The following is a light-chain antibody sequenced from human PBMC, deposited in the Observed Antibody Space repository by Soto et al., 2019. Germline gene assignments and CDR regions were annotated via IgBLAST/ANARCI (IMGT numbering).Light chain of an antibody. CDR3: QQSYSTPRT. Sequence: DIQMTQSPSSLSASVVDRVTITCLASQSISSYLNWYQQKPGKAPNLLIYAASSLQSGVPSRFSGSGSGTDFTLTISSLQPEDFATYYCQQSYSTPRTFGQGTKVDI. J-gene: IGKJ1*01. V-gene: IGKV1-39*01. CDR1: QSISSY. CDR2: AAS.